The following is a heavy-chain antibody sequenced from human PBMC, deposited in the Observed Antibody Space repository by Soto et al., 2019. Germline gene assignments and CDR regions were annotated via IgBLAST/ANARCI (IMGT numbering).Heavy chain of an antibody. V-gene: IGHV1-18*04. CDR2: ISAYNGNK. CDR1: GYMFTTYG. D-gene: IGHD3-16*01. Sequence: QVQLVQSGGEVKKPGASVEVSCRTSGYMFTTYGMSWVRQAPGQGLEWMAWISAYNGNKKYAQKFQGRITLTKDTARSTGSMELGNPASDHTGAYFCARAGGGMAAWALGDWGQGTLVTVSS. CDR3: ARAGGGMAAWALGD. J-gene: IGHJ4*02.